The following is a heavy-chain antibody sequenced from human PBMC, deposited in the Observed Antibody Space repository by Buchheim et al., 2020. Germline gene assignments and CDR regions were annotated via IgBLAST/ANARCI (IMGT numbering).Heavy chain of an antibody. CDR3: AREGVLNNVDIVTTVPYYFDY. CDR1: GGSISRSSYY. Sequence: QLQLQESGPGLVKPSETLSLTCTVSGGSISRSSYYWGWIRQPPGKGLEWIGSIYYSGSTYYNPSLKSRVTISVDTSQNQFFLKLSSVTAADTAVYYCAREGVLNNVDIVTTVPYYFDYWGQGTL. V-gene: IGHV4-39*02. CDR2: IYYSGST. D-gene: IGHD5-12*01. J-gene: IGHJ4*02.